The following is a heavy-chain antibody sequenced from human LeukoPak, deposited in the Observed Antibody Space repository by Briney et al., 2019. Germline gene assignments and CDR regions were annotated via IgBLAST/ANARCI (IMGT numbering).Heavy chain of an antibody. D-gene: IGHD3-10*01. CDR1: GGSISGYY. V-gene: IGHV4-59*08. Sequence: PSETLSLTCTVSGGSISGYYWSWIRQPPGKGLEYLGYIYYSGSTNYNPSLKSRVTISVDTSKNQFSLKLSSVTAADTAVYYCARHRRDYYGSGRMYYFDYWGQGTLVTVSS. CDR3: ARHRRDYYGSGRMYYFDY. J-gene: IGHJ4*02. CDR2: IYYSGST.